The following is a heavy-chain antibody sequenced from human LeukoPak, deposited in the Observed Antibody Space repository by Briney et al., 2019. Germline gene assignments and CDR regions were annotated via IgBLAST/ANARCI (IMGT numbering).Heavy chain of an antibody. D-gene: IGHD1-26*01. J-gene: IGHJ4*02. Sequence: ASVKVSCKASGYTFTGYYMHWVRQAPGQGLEWMGWINPNSGGTNYAQKFQGRVTMTRDTSISTAYMELSRLRSDDTAVYYCARDFLIVGASEAHGYWGQGTLVTVSS. CDR3: ARDFLIVGASEAHGY. V-gene: IGHV1-2*02. CDR2: INPNSGGT. CDR1: GYTFTGYY.